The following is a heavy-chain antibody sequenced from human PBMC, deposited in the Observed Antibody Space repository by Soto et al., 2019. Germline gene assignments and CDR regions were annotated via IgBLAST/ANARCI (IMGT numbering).Heavy chain of an antibody. CDR1: GFTFSSYW. Sequence: GGSLRLSCAASGFTFSSYWMHWVRQAPGKGLVWVSRINSDGSSTSYADSVKGRFTISRDNAKNTLYLQMNSLRAEDTAVYYCASYGNYGDYEVDAFDIWGQGTMVTVSS. CDR3: ASYGNYGDYEVDAFDI. D-gene: IGHD4-17*01. V-gene: IGHV3-74*01. J-gene: IGHJ3*02. CDR2: INSDGSST.